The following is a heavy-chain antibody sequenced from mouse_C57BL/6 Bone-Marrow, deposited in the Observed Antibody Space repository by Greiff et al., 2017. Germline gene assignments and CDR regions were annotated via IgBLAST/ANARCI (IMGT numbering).Heavy chain of an antibody. D-gene: IGHD4-1*01. Sequence: EVKLVESGGDLVKPGGSLKLSCAASGFTFSSYGMSWVRQTPDKRLEWVATISSGGSYTSYPDSVKGRFTISRDHAKNTLYLQMSSLKSEDTAMYYCARQRGNWDGFAYWGQGTLVTVSA. V-gene: IGHV5-6*01. CDR3: ARQRGNWDGFAY. CDR1: GFTFSSYG. J-gene: IGHJ3*01. CDR2: ISSGGSYT.